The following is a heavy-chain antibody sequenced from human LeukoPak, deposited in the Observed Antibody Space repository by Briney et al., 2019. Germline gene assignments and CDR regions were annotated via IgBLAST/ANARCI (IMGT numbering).Heavy chain of an antibody. CDR2: IYYSGST. V-gene: IGHV4-59*01. Sequence: SETLSLTCTVSGVSISSDYWSWIRQPPGKGLEWIGYIYYSGSTNYNPSLKSRVTISVDTSKNQFSLKLSSVTAADTAVYYCARSGDDSSGYHDYWGQGTLVTVSS. CDR1: GVSISSDY. D-gene: IGHD3-22*01. J-gene: IGHJ4*02. CDR3: ARSGDDSSGYHDY.